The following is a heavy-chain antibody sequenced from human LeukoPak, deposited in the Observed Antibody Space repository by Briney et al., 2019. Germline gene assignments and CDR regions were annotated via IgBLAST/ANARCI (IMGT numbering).Heavy chain of an antibody. CDR3: ARDLLSVDNYDALDI. V-gene: IGHV1-69*13. J-gene: IGHJ3*02. CDR1: GATFGSHS. CDR2: IVPMFDTD. Sequence: ASVKVSCKASGATFGSHSISWVRQAPGQGLEWMGGIVPMFDTDVYAQRFQGRVTVTADESTTTAYMELISLTSEDTAMYYCARDLLSVDNYDALDIWGQGTMVTVSS. D-gene: IGHD5-12*01.